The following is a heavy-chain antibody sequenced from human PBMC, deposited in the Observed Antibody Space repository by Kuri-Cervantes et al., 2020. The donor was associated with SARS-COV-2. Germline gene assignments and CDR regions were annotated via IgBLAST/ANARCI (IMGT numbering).Heavy chain of an antibody. V-gene: IGHV3-11*01. D-gene: IGHD1-1*01. CDR1: GFTFSDYY. Sequence: GESLKISCAASGFTFSDYYMSWIRQAPGKGLEWVSYISSSGSTIYYADSVKGRFTISRDNAKNSLYLQMNSLRAEDTAVYYCAKDRGTTGTTGDLDYWGQGTLVTVSS. CDR2: ISSSGSTI. CDR3: AKDRGTTGTTGDLDY. J-gene: IGHJ4*02.